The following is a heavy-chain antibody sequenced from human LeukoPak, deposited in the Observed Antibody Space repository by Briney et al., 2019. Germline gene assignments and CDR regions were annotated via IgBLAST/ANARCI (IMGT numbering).Heavy chain of an antibody. CDR1: GYTFTSYG. V-gene: IGHV1-18*01. J-gene: IGHJ6*02. CDR2: ISAYNGNT. CDR3: ASPRDGYGSGGSCYSQYYYYYYGMDV. Sequence: ASVKVSCKASGYTFTSYGISWVRQAPGQGLEWMGWISAYNGNTNYAQKLQGRVTMTTDTSTSTAYMELSSLRSEDTAVYYCASPRDGYGSGGSCYSQYYYYYYGMDVWGQGTTVTVSS. D-gene: IGHD2-15*01.